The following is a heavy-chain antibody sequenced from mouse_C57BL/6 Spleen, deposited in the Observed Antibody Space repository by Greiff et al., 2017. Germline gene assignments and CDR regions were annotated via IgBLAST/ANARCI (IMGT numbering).Heavy chain of an antibody. V-gene: IGHV1-55*01. Sequence: QVQLQQPGAELVQPGASVKMSCKASGYTFPSYWITWVQQRPGQGLEWIGDIYPGSGSTNYNEKFKSRATLTVDTSSSTAYMQLSSLTSEDSAVYYWARPITSVVASYYYAMDYWGQGTSVTVSS. D-gene: IGHD1-1*01. CDR1: GYTFPSYW. CDR3: ARPITSVVASYYYAMDY. CDR2: IYPGSGST. J-gene: IGHJ4*01.